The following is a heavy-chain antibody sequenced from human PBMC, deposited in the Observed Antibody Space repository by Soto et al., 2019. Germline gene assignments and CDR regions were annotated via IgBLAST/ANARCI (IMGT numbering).Heavy chain of an antibody. CDR3: ARAILTGYCSSSSCYYFDY. Sequence: QLQLQESGPGLVKPSETLTLTCTVSGGSISSSSYYWGWIRQPPGKGLEWIGRIYYSGSTYYNPSLTSRVTISVDSSKHQFSLKLRSVTAADTAVYYCARAILTGYCSSSSCYYFDYWGQGTLVTVSS. CDR2: IYYSGST. V-gene: IGHV4-39*01. D-gene: IGHD2-2*01. J-gene: IGHJ4*02. CDR1: GGSISSSSYY.